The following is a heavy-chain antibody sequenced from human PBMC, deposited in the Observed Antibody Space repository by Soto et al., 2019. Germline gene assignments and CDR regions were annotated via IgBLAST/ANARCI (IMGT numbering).Heavy chain of an antibody. V-gene: IGHV1-69*01. CDR3: ASQLPKYAFWSGSYYYGMDV. CDR2: IIPIFGTA. CDR1: GGTFSSYA. Sequence: QVQLVQSGAEVKKPGSSVKVSCKASGGTFSSYAISWVRQAPGQGLEWMGGIIPIFGTANYAQKFQGRVTITADESTSTAYMELSSLRSEDTAVYYCASQLPKYAFWSGSYYYGMDVWGQGTTVTVSS. D-gene: IGHD3-3*01. J-gene: IGHJ6*02.